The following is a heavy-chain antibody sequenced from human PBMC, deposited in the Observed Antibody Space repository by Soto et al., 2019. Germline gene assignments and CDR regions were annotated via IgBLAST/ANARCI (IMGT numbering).Heavy chain of an antibody. CDR3: ARLYYDSSGYMDY. J-gene: IGHJ4*02. CDR2: IYYSGST. Sequence: SETLSLTCTVSGGSISSSSYYWGWIRQPPGKGLEWIGSIYYSGSTYYNPSLKSRVTISVDTSKNQFSLKLSSLTAADTAVYYCARLYYDSSGYMDYWGQGTLVTVSS. V-gene: IGHV4-39*01. D-gene: IGHD3-22*01. CDR1: GGSISSSSYY.